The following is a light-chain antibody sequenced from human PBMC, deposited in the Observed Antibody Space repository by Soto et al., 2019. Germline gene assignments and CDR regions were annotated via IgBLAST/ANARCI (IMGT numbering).Light chain of an antibody. CDR1: SXXXRYA. CDR2: VNSDGSH. CDR3: QTWGAGIRV. Sequence: QSVLTQSPSASASLGASVKLTCXLXSXXXRYAIAWHQQQPEKGPRYLMKVNSDGSHNKGDGIPDRFSGSSSGAERYLTISSLQSEDEADYYCQTWGAGIRVFGGGTQLTVL. J-gene: IGLJ2*01. V-gene: IGLV4-69*01.